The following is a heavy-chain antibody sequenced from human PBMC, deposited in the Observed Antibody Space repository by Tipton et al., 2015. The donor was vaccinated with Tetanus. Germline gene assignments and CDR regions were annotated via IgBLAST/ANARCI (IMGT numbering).Heavy chain of an antibody. J-gene: IGHJ4*02. CDR1: GFTFSNFG. Sequence: SLRLSCAVSGFTFSNFGMSWVRQAPGKGLEWVSSIPTSGVDTSYADSVKGRFTISRDNSKNTLYLQMNSLRAEDTAVYYCAREADCSGGSCFSGDFDNWGQGTQVTVSS. D-gene: IGHD2-15*01. CDR3: AREADCSGGSCFSGDFDN. V-gene: IGHV3-23*01. CDR2: IPTSGVDT.